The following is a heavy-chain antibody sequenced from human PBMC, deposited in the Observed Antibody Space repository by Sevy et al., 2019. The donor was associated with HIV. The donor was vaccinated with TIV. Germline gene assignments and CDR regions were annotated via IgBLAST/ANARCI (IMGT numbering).Heavy chain of an antibody. CDR3: AREPVDRAMVSRRYYYYYAMDV. J-gene: IGHJ6*02. CDR2: INPNSGGT. Sequence: ASVKVSCKASGYTFTGYYMHWVRQAPGQGLEWMGWINPNSGGTNYAQKFQGRVTMTRDTSISTAYMELSRLRSDDTAVYYCAREPVDRAMVSRRYYYYYAMDVWGQGTTVTVSS. D-gene: IGHD5-18*01. V-gene: IGHV1-2*02. CDR1: GYTFTGYY.